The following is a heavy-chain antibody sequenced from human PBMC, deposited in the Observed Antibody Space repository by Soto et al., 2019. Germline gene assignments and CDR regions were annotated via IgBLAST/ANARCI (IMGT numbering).Heavy chain of an antibody. V-gene: IGHV1-69*02. CDR2: IIPILGIA. D-gene: IGHD2-2*03. J-gene: IGHJ4*02. CDR1: GGTFSSYT. Sequence: QVQLVQSGAEVKKPGSSGKGSCKASGGTFSSYTSSWLRQAPGQGLECMGRIIPILGIANYAQKFQGRVTITADKSRSTAYMELSSLRPEDMALYYCATGYCSRTSCYEFSGVFDYWGQGTLVTVSS. CDR3: ATGYCSRTSCYEFSGVFDY.